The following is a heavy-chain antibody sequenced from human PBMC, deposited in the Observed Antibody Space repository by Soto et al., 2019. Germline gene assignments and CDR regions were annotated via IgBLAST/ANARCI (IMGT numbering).Heavy chain of an antibody. CDR3: ARDSYSSGFYYFDN. J-gene: IGHJ4*02. V-gene: IGHV4-59*01. D-gene: IGHD6-19*01. CDR2: IYYSGST. CDR1: GGSISSYY. Sequence: PSETLSLTCTVSGGSISSYYWSWIRQSPGKGLEWIGYIYYSGSTNYNPSLKSRVTISADTSKNQFSLKLSSVTAADTAVYYCARDSYSSGFYYFDNWGQGTLVTVS.